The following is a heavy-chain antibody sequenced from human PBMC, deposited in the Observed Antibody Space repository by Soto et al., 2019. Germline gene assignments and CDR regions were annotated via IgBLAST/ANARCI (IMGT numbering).Heavy chain of an antibody. CDR3: ARDDGADTPGYGFDP. J-gene: IGHJ5*02. D-gene: IGHD3-9*01. V-gene: IGHV4-30-4*01. Sequence: SETLSLTCTVSGGSISSGDYYWSWIRQPPGKGLEWIGYIYYSGSTYYNPSLKSRVTISVDTSKNQFSLKLSSVTAADTAVYYCARDDGADTPGYGFDPWGQGALVTVSS. CDR2: IYYSGST. CDR1: GGSISSGDYY.